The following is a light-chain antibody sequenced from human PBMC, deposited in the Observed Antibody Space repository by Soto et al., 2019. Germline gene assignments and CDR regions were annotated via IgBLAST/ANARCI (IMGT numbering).Light chain of an antibody. CDR1: QNIGSN. Sequence: EIVMTQSPGTLSVSPGERATLSCRASQNIGSNLAWYQQKPGQAPRLLFYGPSTRATGIPARFSGGGSGTEFTLTISSLQCEQSGVSYCQRYTEWPPAVTFGPGTNVDL. CDR3: QRYTEWPPAVT. V-gene: IGKV3-15*01. CDR2: GPS. J-gene: IGKJ3*01.